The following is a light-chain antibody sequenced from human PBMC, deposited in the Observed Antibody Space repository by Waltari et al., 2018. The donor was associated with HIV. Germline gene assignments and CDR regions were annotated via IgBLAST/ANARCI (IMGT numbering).Light chain of an antibody. CDR2: KDV. Sequence: SYELTQPPSVSVSPGQTATITCFGEASPSPYVYWYQQKAGQAPVLIIFKDVERPSGIPERFSGSGSGTTVTLTISGVQAEDEADYYCQSVDNSGTHVVFGGGTKVTVL. CDR1: ASPSPY. V-gene: IGLV3-25*03. J-gene: IGLJ3*02. CDR3: QSVDNSGTHVV.